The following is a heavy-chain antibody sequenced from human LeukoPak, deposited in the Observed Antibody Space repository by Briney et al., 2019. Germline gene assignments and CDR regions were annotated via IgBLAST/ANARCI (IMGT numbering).Heavy chain of an antibody. CDR2: LWSDGSKK. CDR3: ARDASLTQFDY. V-gene: IGHV3-33*01. CDR1: GFTFSTYG. D-gene: IGHD3-9*01. Sequence: GGSLRLSCAASGFTFSTYGMHWVRQVPGKGLEWVAVLWSDGSKKDYADSVKGRFTVSRDNARNTHYLQMNNLGAEDTAAYYCARDASLTQFDYWGQGVLVTVSS. J-gene: IGHJ4*02.